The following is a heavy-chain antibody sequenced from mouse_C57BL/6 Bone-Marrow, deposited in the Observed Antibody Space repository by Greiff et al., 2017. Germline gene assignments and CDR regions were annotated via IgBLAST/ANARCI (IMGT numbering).Heavy chain of an antibody. V-gene: IGHV1-69*01. Sequence: QVQLQQPGAELVMPGASVKLSCKASGYTFTSYWMHWVKQRPGQGLEWIGEIDPSDSYTNYTQKFKGKFTLTVDKSSSTAYMQLSSLTSEDSAVYYGARETTAVEAWFAYWGQGTLVTVSA. CDR3: ARETTAVEAWFAY. CDR2: IDPSDSYT. J-gene: IGHJ3*01. CDR1: GYTFTSYW. D-gene: IGHD1-1*01.